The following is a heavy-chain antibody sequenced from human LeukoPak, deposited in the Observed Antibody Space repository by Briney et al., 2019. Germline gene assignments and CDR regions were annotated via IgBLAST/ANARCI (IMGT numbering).Heavy chain of an antibody. D-gene: IGHD6-19*01. CDR3: AKDIIAEGARWLAQ. J-gene: IGHJ4*02. Sequence: GGSLRLSCAASGFIFSNYILSWVRQAPGKGLEWVSAINTGGDSTYYADSVKGRFTISRDNSKNTLYLQMSSLRAEDTALYYCAKDIIAEGARWLAQWGQGTLVTVSS. CDR2: INTGGDST. CDR1: GFIFSNYI. V-gene: IGHV3-23*01.